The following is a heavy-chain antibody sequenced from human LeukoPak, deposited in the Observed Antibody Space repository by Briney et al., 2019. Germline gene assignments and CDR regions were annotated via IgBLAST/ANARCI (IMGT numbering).Heavy chain of an antibody. CDR2: IYYSGTA. D-gene: IGHD4-17*01. V-gene: IGHV4-31*03. CDR3: ARFSNDHGVKFDY. CDR1: GGSISSGGYY. Sequence: SETLSLTCTVSGGSISSGGYYWSWVRQHPEKGLEWIGYIYYSGTAYYNPSLKSRVTMSVDTSKNQFSLKLDSATAADTAVYYCARFSNDHGVKFDYWGQGTLVTVSS. J-gene: IGHJ4*02.